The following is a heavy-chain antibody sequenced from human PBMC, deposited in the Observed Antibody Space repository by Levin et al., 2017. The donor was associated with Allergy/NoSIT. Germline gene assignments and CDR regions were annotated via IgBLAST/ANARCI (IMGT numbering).Heavy chain of an antibody. CDR2: INSDGSST. V-gene: IGHV3-74*01. Sequence: GESLKISCAASGFTFSTYWMHWVRQAPGKGLVWVSRINSDGSSTSYADSVKCRFTISRDNAKNTLYLQMNSLRAEDTAVYYCARDLAPPGDFYDYGMDVWGQGTTVTVSS. J-gene: IGHJ6*02. D-gene: IGHD7-27*01. CDR1: GFTFSTYW. CDR3: ARDLAPPGDFYDYGMDV.